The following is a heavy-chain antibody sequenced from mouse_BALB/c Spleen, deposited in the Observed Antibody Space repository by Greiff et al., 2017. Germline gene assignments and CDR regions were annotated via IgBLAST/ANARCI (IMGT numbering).Heavy chain of an antibody. CDR3: ARKNHYYGSSDYYAMDY. V-gene: IGHV5-6-5*01. J-gene: IGHJ4*01. CDR2: ISSGGST. Sequence: EVKLMESGGGLVKPGGSLKLSCAASGFTFSSYAMSWVRQTPEKRLEWVASISSGGSTYYPDSVKGRFTISRDNARNILYLQMSSLRSEDTAMYYCARKNHYYGSSDYYAMDYWGQGTSVTVSS. D-gene: IGHD1-1*01. CDR1: GFTFSSYA.